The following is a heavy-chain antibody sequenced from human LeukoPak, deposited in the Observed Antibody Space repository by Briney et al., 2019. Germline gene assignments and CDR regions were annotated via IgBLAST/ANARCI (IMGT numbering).Heavy chain of an antibody. CDR1: GGSFSGYY. CDR2: INHSGST. V-gene: IGHV4-34*01. J-gene: IGHJ4*02. CDR3: ARQTGSGLFILP. D-gene: IGHD3/OR15-3a*01. Sequence: SETLSLTCAVYGGSFSGYYWSWIRQPPGKGLEWTGEINHSGSTNYNPSLKSRVTISVDTSKSQFSLRLTSVTAADTAVYYCARQTGSGLFILPGGQGTLVTVSS.